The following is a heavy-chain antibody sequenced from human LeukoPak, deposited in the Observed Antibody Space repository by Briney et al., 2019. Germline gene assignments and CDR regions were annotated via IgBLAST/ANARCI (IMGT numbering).Heavy chain of an antibody. D-gene: IGHD3-10*01. CDR2: ISAYNGNT. CDR1: GYTFTSYG. J-gene: IGHJ5*02. CDR3: ARDPLSFGWFDP. V-gene: IGHV1-18*01. Sequence: GASVKVSFKASGYTFTSYGISWVRQAPGQGREWMGWISAYNGNTNYAQKLQGRVTMTTDTSTSTAYMELSRLRSDDPAVYYCARDPLSFGWFDPWGQGTLVTVSS.